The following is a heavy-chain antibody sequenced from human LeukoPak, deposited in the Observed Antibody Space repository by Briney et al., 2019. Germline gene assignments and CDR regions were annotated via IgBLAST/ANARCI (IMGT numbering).Heavy chain of an antibody. CDR1: GYTFTSYY. J-gene: IGHJ4*02. CDR2: INPSGGST. CDR3: ARDFGCGGDCGVDY. Sequence: ASVKVSCKASGYTFTSYYMHWVRQAPGQGLEWMGIINPSGGSTTYAQRFQGRVTMTRDLSTSTVYMELSSLRSEDTAVYYGARDFGCGGDCGVDYWGQGTLVTVSS. V-gene: IGHV1-46*01. D-gene: IGHD2-21*02.